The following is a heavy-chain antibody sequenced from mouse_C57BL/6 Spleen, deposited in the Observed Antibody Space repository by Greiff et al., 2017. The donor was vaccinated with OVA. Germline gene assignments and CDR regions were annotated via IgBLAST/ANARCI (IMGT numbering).Heavy chain of an antibody. Sequence: VQLQQSGPELVKPGDSVKISCKASGYSFTGYFMNWVMQSHGKSLEWIGRINPYNGDTFYNQKFKGQATLTVDTSSSTAHMELRSLTSEDSAVYYCANDGYYWFAYWGQGTLVTVSA. CDR3: ANDGYYWFAY. D-gene: IGHD2-3*01. CDR1: GYSFTGYF. J-gene: IGHJ3*01. V-gene: IGHV1-20*01. CDR2: INPYNGDT.